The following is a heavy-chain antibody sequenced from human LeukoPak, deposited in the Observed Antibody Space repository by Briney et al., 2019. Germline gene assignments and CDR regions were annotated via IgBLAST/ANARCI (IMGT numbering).Heavy chain of an antibody. J-gene: IGHJ6*03. CDR2: IYYSGTT. Sequence: PSETLSLTCTVSGGSISSSPYYWGWIRQPPGTGLEWIGSIYYSGTTHYNPSLESRVTISVDTSKNQFSLKLSSVTAADTAVYYCARVTYYGSVAYYYYYYMDVWGKGTTVTISS. CDR1: GGSISSSPYY. V-gene: IGHV4-39*07. CDR3: ARVTYYGSVAYYYYYYMDV. D-gene: IGHD3-10*01.